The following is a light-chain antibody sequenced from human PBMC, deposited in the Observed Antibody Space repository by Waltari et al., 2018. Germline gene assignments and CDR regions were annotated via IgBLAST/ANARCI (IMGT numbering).Light chain of an antibody. CDR2: EVG. J-gene: IGLJ1*01. V-gene: IGLV2-14*01. CDR3: SSYRSSSTLKYV. CDR1: SSYVGGYNY. Sequence: QSALTQPASVSGSPGQSITISCTGTSSYVGGYNYVSWYQQHPDKVPKLMIYEVGSRPSGVSDRFSGSKSGNTDSLTISGLQAEDEADYYCSSYRSSSTLKYVFGTGTKVTVL.